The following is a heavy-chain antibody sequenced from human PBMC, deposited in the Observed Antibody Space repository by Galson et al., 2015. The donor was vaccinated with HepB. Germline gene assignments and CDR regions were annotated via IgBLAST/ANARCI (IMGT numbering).Heavy chain of an antibody. Sequence: SLRLSCAASGFTFSNYGMHWVRQAPGKGLEWVAVIPNDGSNKYYADSVKGRFTISRDNSKSTLYLQMSSLRADDTAVYYCARKYCGGDCFSYFQHWGQGTLVTVSS. CDR2: IPNDGSNK. J-gene: IGHJ1*01. V-gene: IGHV3-30*03. D-gene: IGHD2-21*01. CDR3: ARKYCGGDCFSYFQH. CDR1: GFTFSNYG.